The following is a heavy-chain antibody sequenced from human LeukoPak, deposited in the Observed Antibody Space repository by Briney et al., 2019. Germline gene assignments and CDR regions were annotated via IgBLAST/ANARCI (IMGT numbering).Heavy chain of an antibody. J-gene: IGHJ4*02. CDR3: AKAPRAGGCPPAFDH. Sequence: GGALRLSPAPSGFTFSSYVIRAVPQAPRRGGGCVALIWFVGSNKYYADSVKGRFTISRDNSKNTLYLQMNSLRAEDTAVYYCAKAPRAGGCPPAFDHWGQGTLVTVSS. V-gene: IGHV3-30*02. CDR1: GFTFSSYV. CDR2: IWFVGSNK. D-gene: IGHD1-26*01.